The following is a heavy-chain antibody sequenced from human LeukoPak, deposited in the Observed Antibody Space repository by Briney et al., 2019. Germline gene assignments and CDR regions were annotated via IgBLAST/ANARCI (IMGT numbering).Heavy chain of an antibody. CDR2: ISRSSSYI. J-gene: IGHJ4*02. CDR3: ARDQEGICSGGSCYASVDY. D-gene: IGHD2-15*01. CDR1: GFTFSSYS. V-gene: IGHV3-21*01. Sequence: GGSLRLSCAASGFTFSSYSMNWVRQAPGKGLEWVSSISRSSSYIYYADSVKGRFTFSRDNAKNSLYLQMNSLRAEDTAVYYCARDQEGICSGGSCYASVDYWGQGTLVTVSS.